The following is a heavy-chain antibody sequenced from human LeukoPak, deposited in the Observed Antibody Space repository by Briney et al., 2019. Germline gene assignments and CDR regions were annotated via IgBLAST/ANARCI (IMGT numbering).Heavy chain of an antibody. CDR1: GFRFSGYA. CDR3: AKGSAYYDFYYMVV. V-gene: IGHV3-23*01. Sequence: GGSLRLSCAGSGFRFSGYAMSWVRQAPGKGLDWVSTISGSGDTTYYADSVKGRFAISRDNAKNTLDLQMNSLTAEDTAVYYCAKGSAYYDFYYMVVCGKGTTVTVSS. CDR2: ISGSGDTT. J-gene: IGHJ6*03.